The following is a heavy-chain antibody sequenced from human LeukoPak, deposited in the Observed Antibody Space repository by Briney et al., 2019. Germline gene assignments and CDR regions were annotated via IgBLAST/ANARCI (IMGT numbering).Heavy chain of an antibody. CDR3: TTELPNYDFWSGYSSGSAFDI. CDR2: IKSKSDGGTT. J-gene: IGHJ3*02. Sequence: GGSLRLSCAASGFTFSNAWMSWVRQAPGKGLERVGRIKSKSDGGTTDYAAPVKGRFTISRDDSKTTLYLQMNSLKTEDTAVYYCTTELPNYDFWSGYSSGSAFDIWGQGTMVTVSS. CDR1: GFTFSNAW. D-gene: IGHD3-3*01. V-gene: IGHV3-15*01.